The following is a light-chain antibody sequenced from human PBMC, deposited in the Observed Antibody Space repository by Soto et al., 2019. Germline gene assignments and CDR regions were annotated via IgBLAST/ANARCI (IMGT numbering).Light chain of an antibody. Sequence: NFMLTQPHSVSESPGKTVTISCTRTSGSIASKYVQWFQQLPGSAPTTVIYEDDQRPSGVPDRFSGSVDSSSNSASLTISGLKTEDEADYYCQSYDTDNVVFGGGTKLTVL. CDR3: QSYDTDNVV. J-gene: IGLJ2*01. V-gene: IGLV6-57*04. CDR2: EDD. CDR1: SGSIASKY.